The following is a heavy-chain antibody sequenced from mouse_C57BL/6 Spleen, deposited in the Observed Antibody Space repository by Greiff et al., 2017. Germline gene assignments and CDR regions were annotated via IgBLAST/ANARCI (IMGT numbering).Heavy chain of an antibody. V-gene: IGHV1-55*01. Sequence: QVQLQQPGAELVKPGASVKMSCKASGYTFTSYWITWVKQRPGQGLEWIGDIYPGSGSTNYNEKFKSKATLTVDTSSSTAYMQLSSLTSEDSAVYYCARGDDYGDWFAYWGQGTLVTVSA. CDR1: GYTFTSYW. CDR3: ARGDDYGDWFAY. J-gene: IGHJ3*01. D-gene: IGHD2-4*01. CDR2: IYPGSGST.